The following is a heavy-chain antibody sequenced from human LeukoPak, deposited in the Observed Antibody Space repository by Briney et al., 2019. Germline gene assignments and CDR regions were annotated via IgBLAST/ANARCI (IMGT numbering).Heavy chain of an antibody. J-gene: IGHJ4*02. D-gene: IGHD3-22*01. Sequence: SETLSLICTVSGDSMSSYYWSWIRQPPGKGLEWIGYIYYSGSTDYNPSLKSRVTMSVDTSKNQFSLKLSSVTAADTAVYYCSSGYGDYWGQGTLVTVSS. CDR3: SSGYGDY. V-gene: IGHV4-59*12. CDR2: IYYSGST. CDR1: GDSMSSYY.